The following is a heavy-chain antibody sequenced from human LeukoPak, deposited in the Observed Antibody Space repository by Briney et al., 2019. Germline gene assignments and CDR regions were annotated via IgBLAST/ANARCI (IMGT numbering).Heavy chain of an antibody. D-gene: IGHD4-17*01. Sequence: SETLSLTCAVSGGSISSSNWWSWVRQPPGKGLEWIGEIYHSGSTNYNPSLKSRVTISVDKSKNQFSLKLSSVTAADTAVYYCARDRIDYGASSDAFDIWGQGTMVTVSS. V-gene: IGHV4-4*02. CDR3: ARDRIDYGASSDAFDI. CDR2: IYHSGST. J-gene: IGHJ3*02. CDR1: GGSISSSNW.